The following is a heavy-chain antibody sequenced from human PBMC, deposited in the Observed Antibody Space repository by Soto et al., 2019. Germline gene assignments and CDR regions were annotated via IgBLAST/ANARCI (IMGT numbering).Heavy chain of an antibody. Sequence: QVQLVQSGGEVKKPGASVEVSCRTSGYMFTTYGMSWVRQAPGKGLEWMAWISAYNGNKKYAQKYQGRVTVNTEISTRTAPMDLRNLTSADTGTYFCPRTGGGMAARPLKYCGQGTLVTVSS. CDR2: ISAYNGNK. CDR3: PRTGGGMAARPLKY. D-gene: IGHD6-6*01. V-gene: IGHV1-18*04. J-gene: IGHJ4*02. CDR1: GYMFTTYG.